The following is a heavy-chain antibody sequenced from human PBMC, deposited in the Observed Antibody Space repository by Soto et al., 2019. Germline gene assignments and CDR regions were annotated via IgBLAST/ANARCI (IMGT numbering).Heavy chain of an antibody. V-gene: IGHV4-59*11. J-gene: IGHJ4*02. CDR3: ARRPPSPTTTHLCYFDS. CDR1: GGSISSHY. CDR2: MYYSGHS. D-gene: IGHD1-1*01. Sequence: SGTLTLTCAVSGGSISSHYWSWIRQPPGKGLEWIGHMYYSGHSDYNPSLKSRVTISVDTAKRQFSLKLRSVTAVDTDVYFCARRPPSPTTTHLCYFDSWGQGTLVTVSS.